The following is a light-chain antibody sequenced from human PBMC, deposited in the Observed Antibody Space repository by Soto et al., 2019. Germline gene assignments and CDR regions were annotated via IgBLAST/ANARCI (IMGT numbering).Light chain of an antibody. Sequence: EIVMTQSPATLSVSPGERATLSCRVSQSVATNLAWYQQKPGQAPRLLIYGASTRATGIPARFSGSVSGTEFTLTITGLQSEDFTVYYCQQYNNWPLTFGGGTKVEIK. CDR3: QQYNNWPLT. CDR1: QSVATN. J-gene: IGKJ4*01. V-gene: IGKV3-15*01. CDR2: GAS.